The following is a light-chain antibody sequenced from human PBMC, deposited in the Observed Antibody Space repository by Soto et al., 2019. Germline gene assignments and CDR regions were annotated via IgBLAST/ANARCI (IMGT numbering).Light chain of an antibody. CDR1: QSVSSTY. CDR3: QQYGSSPLVT. J-gene: IGKJ3*01. V-gene: IGKV3-20*01. Sequence: IALTHSPXXPPXSPXXXSTLSXXXIQSVSSTYLAWYQQKPGQAPRLLIYGASSRATGIPDRFSGSGSGTDFTLTISRLEPEDFAVYYCQQYGSSPLVTFGPGTKVDIK. CDR2: GAS.